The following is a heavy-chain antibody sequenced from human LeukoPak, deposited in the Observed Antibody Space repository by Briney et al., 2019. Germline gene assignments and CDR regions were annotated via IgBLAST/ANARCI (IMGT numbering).Heavy chain of an antibody. V-gene: IGHV4-59*01. CDR3: ARAYYYYGMDV. CDR2: IYYSGST. CDR1: GGSISSYY. J-gene: IGHJ6*02. Sequence: PSETLSLTCTVSGGSISSYYWSWIRQPPGKGLEWIGYIYYSGSTNYNPSLKSRVTIPVDTSKNQFSLKLSSVTAADTAVYYCARAYYYYGMDVWGQGTTVTVSS.